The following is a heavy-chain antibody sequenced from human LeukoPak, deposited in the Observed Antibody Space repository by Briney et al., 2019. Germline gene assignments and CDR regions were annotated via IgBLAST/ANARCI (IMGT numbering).Heavy chain of an antibody. CDR2: ISGSGGST. J-gene: IGHJ4*02. V-gene: IGHV3-23*01. Sequence: QPGGSLRLSCAASGFTFSSYAMSWVRQAPGKGLEWVSAISGSGGSTYYADSVKGRFTISRDNSKNTLYLQMNSLRAEDAAVYYCAKGSSSWYYLFDYWGQGTLVTVSS. CDR1: GFTFSSYA. D-gene: IGHD6-13*01. CDR3: AKGSSSWYYLFDY.